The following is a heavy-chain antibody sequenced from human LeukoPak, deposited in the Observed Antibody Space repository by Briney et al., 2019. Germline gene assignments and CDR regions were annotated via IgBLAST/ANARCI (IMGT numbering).Heavy chain of an antibody. CDR2: ISEDGGTT. CDR3: AKSGLGSHGIFAGRGSPYYYYYLDV. J-gene: IGHJ6*03. CDR1: GFNFNAFF. Sequence: GGSLRLSCAVSGFNFNAFFIQWVRQGPRKSPERVGLISEDGGTTAYADTVEGRFTISRDNTKNSLYLQMNSLGTEDTAVYYCAKSGLGSHGIFAGRGSPYYYYYLDVWGKGTTVVVS. V-gene: IGHV3-43*01. D-gene: IGHD2-15*01.